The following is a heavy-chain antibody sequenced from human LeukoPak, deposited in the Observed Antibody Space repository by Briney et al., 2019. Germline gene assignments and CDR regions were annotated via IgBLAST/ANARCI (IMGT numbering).Heavy chain of an antibody. CDR1: GHTFTTYG. Sequence: ASVKVSCKASGHTFTTYGISWVRQAPGQGLEWMGWISAYNGNTNYAQNLQGRVTMTTDTSTRTAYMELRSLRSDDTAMYYCARASAVTGTSRTSDDAFDVWGQGTMVTVSS. CDR2: ISAYNGNT. V-gene: IGHV1-18*01. D-gene: IGHD1-7*01. CDR3: ARASAVTGTSRTSDDAFDV. J-gene: IGHJ3*01.